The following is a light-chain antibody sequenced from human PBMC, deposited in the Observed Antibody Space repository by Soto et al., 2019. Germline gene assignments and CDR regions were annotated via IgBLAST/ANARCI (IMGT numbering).Light chain of an antibody. CDR2: DDD. CDR1: SSNIGGNS. Sequence: QSVLTQPPSVSAAPGQRVTIYCYGSSSNIGGNSVSWYQQLPGTAPKLLIYDDDKRPSGIPDRFSGSKSGTSATLGITGFQTGDEADYYCGSWDSSLSAYVFGTGTKVTAL. CDR3: GSWDSSLSAYV. J-gene: IGLJ1*01. V-gene: IGLV1-51*01.